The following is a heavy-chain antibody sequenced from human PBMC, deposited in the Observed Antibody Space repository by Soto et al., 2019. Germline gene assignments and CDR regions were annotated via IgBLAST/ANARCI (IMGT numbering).Heavy chain of an antibody. D-gene: IGHD3-10*01. CDR3: AKPVQVGPVYYYGMDV. CDR1: GFNFSSYA. CDR2: IRLSGDST. J-gene: IGHJ6*02. V-gene: IGHV3-23*01. Sequence: EVQLLESGGGLVQPGGSLRLSCAASGFNFSSYAMTWVRQAPGKGLEWVSAIRLSGDSTYYADSVKGRFTISRDNSKNTLYLQMNSLRAEDTALYYCAKPVQVGPVYYYGMDVWGQGTTVTVSS.